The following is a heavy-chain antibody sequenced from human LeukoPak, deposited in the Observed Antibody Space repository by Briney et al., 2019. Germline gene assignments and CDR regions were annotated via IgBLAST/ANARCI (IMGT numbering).Heavy chain of an antibody. CDR3: ATQDSSSFMADVDY. CDR2: ISGSGGST. CDR1: GFTFSSYA. V-gene: IGHV3-23*01. Sequence: GGSLRLSCAASGFTFSSYAMCWVRQAPGNGLEWVSAISGSGGSTYYADSVKGRFTISRDNSKNTLYLQMNSLRAEDTAVYYCATQDSSSFMADVDYWGQGTLVTVSS. D-gene: IGHD6-6*01. J-gene: IGHJ4*02.